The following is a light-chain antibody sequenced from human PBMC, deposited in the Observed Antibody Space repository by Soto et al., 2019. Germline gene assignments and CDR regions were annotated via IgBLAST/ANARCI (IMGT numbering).Light chain of an antibody. CDR2: AAS. V-gene: IGKV1-39*01. Sequence: DIQMTQSPSSLSASVGDRVTITCRASQSISSYLNWYQQKPGKAPKLLIYAASSLQSGVPSRFSGSGSGTDFTLTISSLQPEDFATYHCQQSYSTPPMYTFGQGTKVDIK. CDR3: QQSYSTPPMYT. CDR1: QSISSY. J-gene: IGKJ2*01.